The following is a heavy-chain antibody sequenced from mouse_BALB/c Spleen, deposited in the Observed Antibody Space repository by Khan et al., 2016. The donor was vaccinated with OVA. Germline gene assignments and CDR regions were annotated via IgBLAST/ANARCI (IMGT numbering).Heavy chain of an antibody. CDR1: GFSLSDYG. CDR2: IWGGGST. V-gene: IGHV2-6-5*01. J-gene: IGHJ4*01. CDR3: AKRVYSYYYTLDY. D-gene: IGHD1-1*01. Sequence: QVQLKESGPGLVAPSQNLSITCTVSGFSLSDYGVSWIRQPPGKGLEWLGVIWGGGSTYYNSALKSRLSISKDNSKRQVFLKMSSLQSDDTAMFCCAKRVYSYYYTLDYWGQGTAVTVSS.